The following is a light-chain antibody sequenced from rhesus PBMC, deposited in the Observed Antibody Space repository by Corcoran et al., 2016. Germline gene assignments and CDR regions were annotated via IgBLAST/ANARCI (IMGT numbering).Light chain of an antibody. V-gene: IGKV3-24*01. Sequence: EIVMTQSPATLSLSPGERATLSCRASQSGSSSLAWYPQKPGQAPRLLTYGASRRATGIPDRFSGSGAGTVFTLTISILAPEDVAVYYCLQHSNSPRTFGQGTKVEIK. CDR3: LQHSNSPRT. CDR2: GAS. J-gene: IGKJ1*01. CDR1: QSGSSS.